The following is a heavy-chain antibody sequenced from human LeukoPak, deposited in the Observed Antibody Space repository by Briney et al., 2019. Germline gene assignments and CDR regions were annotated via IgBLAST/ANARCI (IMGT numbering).Heavy chain of an antibody. CDR1: GGTFSSYA. Sequence: ASVKVSCKASGGTFSSYAISWVRQAPGQGLEWMGGIIPIFGTANYAQKFQGRVTITADESTSTAYMELSSLRSEDTAVYYCARDSVALEMATSFDYWGQGTLVTVSS. CDR2: IIPIFGTA. V-gene: IGHV1-69*13. D-gene: IGHD5-24*01. CDR3: ARDSVALEMATSFDY. J-gene: IGHJ4*02.